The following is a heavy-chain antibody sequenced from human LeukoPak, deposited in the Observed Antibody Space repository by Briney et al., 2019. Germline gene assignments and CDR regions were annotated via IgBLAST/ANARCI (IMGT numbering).Heavy chain of an antibody. CDR2: IKQDGSEK. V-gene: IGHV3-7*01. Sequence: GESLTLSCAASGCTFSSYAMSWVRQAPGKGLEWVANIKQDGSEKYYVYSVKGRYNISRDNAKTSLNLAMNSPRAEDTAVYYCARGRMVRGGMDVWGKGTTVTVSS. J-gene: IGHJ6*04. CDR3: ARGRMVRGGMDV. D-gene: IGHD3-10*01. CDR1: GCTFSSYA.